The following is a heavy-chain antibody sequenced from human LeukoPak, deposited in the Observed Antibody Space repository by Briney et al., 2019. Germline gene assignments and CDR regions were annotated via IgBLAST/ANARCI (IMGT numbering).Heavy chain of an antibody. J-gene: IGHJ6*03. Sequence: PGGSLRLSCETSGFTFSNDGIHWVRQTPGKGLEWVAAISSDGVEKHYADSVKGRLTISRDNSKSTLYLQMNSLRAEDTALYYCAREGHYDILTGYSPLEYYFYYMDVWGKGTTVTVSS. D-gene: IGHD3-9*01. CDR2: ISSDGVEK. CDR3: AREGHYDILTGYSPLEYYFYYMDV. V-gene: IGHV3-30*04. CDR1: GFTFSNDG.